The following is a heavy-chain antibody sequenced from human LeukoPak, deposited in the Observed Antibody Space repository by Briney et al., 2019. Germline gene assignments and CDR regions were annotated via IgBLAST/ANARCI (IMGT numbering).Heavy chain of an antibody. J-gene: IGHJ4*02. Sequence: PGGSLRLSCAASGFTFSSYGMHWVRQAPGKGLEWVAVISYDGSNKYYADSVKGRFTTSRDNSKNTLYLQMNSLRAEDTAVYYCAREAVTTGNYFDYWGQGTLVTVSS. CDR2: ISYDGSNK. CDR3: AREAVTTGNYFDY. D-gene: IGHD4-17*01. CDR1: GFTFSSYG. V-gene: IGHV3-30*03.